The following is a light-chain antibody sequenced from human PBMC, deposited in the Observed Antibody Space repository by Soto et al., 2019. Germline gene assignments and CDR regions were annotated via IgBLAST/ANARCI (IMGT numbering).Light chain of an antibody. J-gene: IGLJ1*01. CDR1: SSDVGGYNY. CDR2: DVS. V-gene: IGLV2-14*03. CDR3: SSYTTSNTRQIV. Sequence: QSALTQPASVSGSPGQSITISCTGTSSDVGGYNYVSWYQHHPGKAPKLMIFDVSNRPSGVSNRFSGSKSGNTASLTISGLQPEDEADYYCSSYTTSNTRQIVLGTGTKLTVX.